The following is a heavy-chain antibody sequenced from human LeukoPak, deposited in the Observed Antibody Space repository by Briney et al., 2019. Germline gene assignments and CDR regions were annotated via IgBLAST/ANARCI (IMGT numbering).Heavy chain of an antibody. J-gene: IGHJ3*02. V-gene: IGHV3-30-3*01. CDR1: GFTFSSYA. Sequence: GGSLRLPCAASGFTFSSYAMHWVRQAPGKGLEWVAVISYDGSNKYYADSVKGRFTISRDNSKNTLYLQMNSLRAEDTAVYYCARGRSPRITMIETRDAFDIWGQGTMVTVSS. CDR3: ARGRSPRITMIETRDAFDI. CDR2: ISYDGSNK. D-gene: IGHD3-22*01.